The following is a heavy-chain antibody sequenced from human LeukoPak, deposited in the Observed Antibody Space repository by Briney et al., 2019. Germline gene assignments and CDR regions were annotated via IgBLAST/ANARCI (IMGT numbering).Heavy chain of an antibody. J-gene: IGHJ4*02. D-gene: IGHD6-13*01. Sequence: GGSLRLSCAASGFTFSSYAMHWVRQAPGKGLEWVAVISYDGSNKYYADSVKGRFTISRDNSKNTLYLQMNSLRAEDTAVYYCASSLPRYSSSWYYFDYWGQGTLVTVSS. CDR1: GFTFSSYA. CDR3: ASSLPRYSSSWYYFDY. V-gene: IGHV3-30-3*01. CDR2: ISYDGSNK.